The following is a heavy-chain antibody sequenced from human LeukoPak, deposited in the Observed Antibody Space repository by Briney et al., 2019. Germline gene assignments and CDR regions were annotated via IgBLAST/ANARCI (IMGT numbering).Heavy chain of an antibody. CDR1: GGSFSGYY. CDR2: INHSGST. V-gene: IGHV4-34*01. CDR3: ASAGGNSGY. J-gene: IGHJ4*02. D-gene: IGHD4-23*01. Sequence: SETLSLTCAVCGGSFSGYYWSWIRQPPGKGLEWIGEINHSGSTNYNPSLKSRVTISVDTSKNQFSLKLSSVTAADTAVYYCASAGGNSGYWGQGTLVTVSS.